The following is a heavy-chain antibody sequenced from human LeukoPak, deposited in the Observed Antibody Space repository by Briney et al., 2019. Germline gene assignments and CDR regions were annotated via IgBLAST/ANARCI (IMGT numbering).Heavy chain of an antibody. Sequence: GGSLRLSCAASGFTFSSYAMSWVRQAPGKGLEWVSAISGSGGSTYYADSVKGRFTISRDNSKNTLYLQMNSLRAEDTAVYYCAKDHVGYSYGYPYFDYWGQGTLVTVSS. CDR1: GFTFSSYA. CDR2: ISGSGGST. J-gene: IGHJ4*02. D-gene: IGHD5-18*01. V-gene: IGHV3-23*01. CDR3: AKDHVGYSYGYPYFDY.